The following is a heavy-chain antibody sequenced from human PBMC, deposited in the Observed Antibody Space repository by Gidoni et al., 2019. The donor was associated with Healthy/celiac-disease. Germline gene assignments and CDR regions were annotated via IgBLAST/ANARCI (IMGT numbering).Heavy chain of an antibody. D-gene: IGHD3-22*01. CDR3: ARLSSYYYDSSWAFDY. V-gene: IGHV4-59*08. CDR2: IYYSWST. CDR1: GGSISSYY. J-gene: IGHJ4*02. Sequence: QVQLQESGPGLVKPSETLSLTCTVSGGSISSYYWCWIRQPPGKGLEWIGYIYYSWSTNYNPSLKSRVTISVDTSKNQFSLKLSSVTAADTAVYYCARLSSYYYDSSWAFDYWGQGTLVTVSS.